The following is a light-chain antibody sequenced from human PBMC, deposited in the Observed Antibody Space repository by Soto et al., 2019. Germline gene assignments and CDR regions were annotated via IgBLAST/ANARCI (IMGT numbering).Light chain of an antibody. CDR1: QSVRSN. Sequence: EIVMTQSPATMSVSPGERATLSCMPSQSVRSNLAGYQQKPGQAPRLLIYGASTRATGTPARFSGSGSGTDFTLTISSLQSEDFALYYCQRYNKWPLITFGQGTRLEIK. CDR3: QRYNKWPLIT. J-gene: IGKJ5*01. V-gene: IGKV3D-15*01. CDR2: GAS.